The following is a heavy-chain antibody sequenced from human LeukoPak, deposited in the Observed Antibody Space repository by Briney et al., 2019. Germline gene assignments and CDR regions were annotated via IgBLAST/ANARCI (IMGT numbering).Heavy chain of an antibody. CDR3: AMGGNNWFDP. D-gene: IGHD1-26*01. CDR2: INHSGST. J-gene: IGHJ5*02. Sequence: SETLSLTCAVYGGSFSGYYWSWIRQPPGKGLEWIGEINHSGSTNYNPSLKSRVTISVDTSKNQFSLKLSSVTAADTAVYYCAMGGNNWFDPWGQGTLVTVPS. V-gene: IGHV4-34*01. CDR1: GGSFSGYY.